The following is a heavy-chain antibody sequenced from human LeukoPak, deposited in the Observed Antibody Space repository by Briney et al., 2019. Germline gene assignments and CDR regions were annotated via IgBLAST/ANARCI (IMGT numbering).Heavy chain of an antibody. J-gene: IGHJ4*02. CDR1: GGSIRSHC. CDR3: ASGEYSSSFGY. V-gene: IGHV4-34*01. D-gene: IGHD6-6*01. Sequence: SETLSLTCTVSGGSIRSHCWSWIRQPPGKGLEWIGEINHSGSTNYNPSLKSRVTISVDTSKNQFSLKLSSVTAADTAVYYCASGEYSSSFGYWGQGTLVTVSS. CDR2: INHSGST.